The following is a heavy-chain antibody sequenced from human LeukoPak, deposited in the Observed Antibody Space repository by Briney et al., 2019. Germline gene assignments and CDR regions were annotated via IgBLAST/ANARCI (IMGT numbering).Heavy chain of an antibody. CDR1: GFIFSNYA. CDR2: VSYDGNLQ. D-gene: IGHD4-17*01. Sequence: GGSLRLSCAASGFIFSNYAIHWVRQAPGKGLEWVAAVSYDGNLQHYADAVKGRFTVSRDNSKNTVFLQINSLRTEDSAVYWCVKVYPTVTTSSVLGSWGQGTLVTVSS. V-gene: IGHV3-30*18. CDR3: VKVYPTVTTSSVLGS. J-gene: IGHJ4*02.